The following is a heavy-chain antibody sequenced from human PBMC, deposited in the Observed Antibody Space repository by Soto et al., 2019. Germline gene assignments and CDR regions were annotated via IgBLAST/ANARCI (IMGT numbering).Heavy chain of an antibody. J-gene: IGHJ6*02. CDR2: IIPIFGTA. V-gene: IGHV1-69*01. CDR3: ARISVDGDNWNDWSDWKRRYYYDYYGMDV. CDR1: GGTFSSYA. Sequence: QVQLVQSGAEVKKPGSSVKVSCKASGGTFSSYAISWVRQAPGQGLEWMGGIIPIFGTANYAQKFQGRVTITADESTSTAYMELSSLRSEDTAVYYCARISVDGDNWNDWSDWKRRYYYDYYGMDVWGQGTTVTVSS. D-gene: IGHD1-1*01.